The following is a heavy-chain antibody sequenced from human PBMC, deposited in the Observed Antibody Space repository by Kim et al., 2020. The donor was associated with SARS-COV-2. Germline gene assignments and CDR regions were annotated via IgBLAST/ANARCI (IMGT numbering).Heavy chain of an antibody. D-gene: IGHD6-19*01. CDR3: ARRRLAVAGKYYFDY. Sequence: SETLSLTCTVSGGSISSSSYYWGWIRQPPGKGLDWIGSLYYSGSTYYNPSLKSRVTISVDTSKNQFSLKLSSVTAADTAVYYCARRRLAVAGKYYFDYWGQGTLVTVSS. CDR1: GGSISSSSYY. V-gene: IGHV4-39*01. J-gene: IGHJ4*02. CDR2: LYYSGST.